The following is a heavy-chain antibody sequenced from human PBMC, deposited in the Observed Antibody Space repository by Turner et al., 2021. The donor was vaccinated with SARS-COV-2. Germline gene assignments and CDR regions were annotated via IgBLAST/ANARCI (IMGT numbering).Heavy chain of an antibody. J-gene: IGHJ4*02. V-gene: IGHV3-30*18. Sequence: QVQLVESGGGVVQPWRSLRLSCSASGFTFSRYGMHWVRKAPGKGLEWVAVIKYDGSNKDYADSVKGRFTISRDNSKNTLYLQMNSLRAEDTAVYYCAKDLGRYCSGGSCYSGYFDYWGQGTLVTVSS. D-gene: IGHD2-15*01. CDR3: AKDLGRYCSGGSCYSGYFDY. CDR1: GFTFSRYG. CDR2: IKYDGSNK.